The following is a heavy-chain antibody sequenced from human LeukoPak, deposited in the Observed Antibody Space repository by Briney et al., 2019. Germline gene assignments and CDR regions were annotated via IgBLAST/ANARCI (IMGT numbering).Heavy chain of an antibody. CDR3: ARKVGRTGFWSGYWLDP. D-gene: IGHD3-3*01. V-gene: IGHV4-59*12. CDR2: IYYSGST. Sequence: SETLSLTCTVSGGSISSYYWSWIRQPPGKGLEWIGYIYYSGSTYYNPSLKSRVTISVDTSKNQFSLKLSSVTAADTAVYYCARKVGRTGFWSGYWLDPWGQGTLVTVSS. J-gene: IGHJ5*02. CDR1: GGSISSYY.